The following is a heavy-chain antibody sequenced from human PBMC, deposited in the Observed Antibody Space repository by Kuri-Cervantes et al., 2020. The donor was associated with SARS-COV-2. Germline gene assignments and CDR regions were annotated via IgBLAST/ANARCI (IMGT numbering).Heavy chain of an antibody. J-gene: IGHJ6*02. V-gene: IGHV1-46*01. D-gene: IGHD3-22*01. CDR3: ARDLSRITMIVVVITNGYYGMDV. CDR1: GDTFTSYY. Sequence: ASVKVSCKASGDTFTSYYMHWVRQAPGQGLEWMGIINPSGGSTSYAQKFQGRVTMTRDTSTSTVYMELSSLRSEDTAVYYCARDLSRITMIVVVITNGYYGMDVWGQGTTVTVSS. CDR2: INPSGGST.